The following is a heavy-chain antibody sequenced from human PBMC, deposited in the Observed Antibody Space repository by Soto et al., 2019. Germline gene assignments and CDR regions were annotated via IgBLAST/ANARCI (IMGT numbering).Heavy chain of an antibody. Sequence: EVQLVESGGGLVQPGGSLRLSCEASGFTFRNYDMHWVRQGTGKGLEWVSGISAAGDPDYADSVEGRFTISRGNAQNSFFLQMNSLRVGETTVYYCARTDRHFYGLDVWGQGTTVIVSS. V-gene: IGHV3-13*05. CDR2: ISAAGDP. CDR1: GFTFRNYD. CDR3: ARTDRHFYGLDV. J-gene: IGHJ6*02.